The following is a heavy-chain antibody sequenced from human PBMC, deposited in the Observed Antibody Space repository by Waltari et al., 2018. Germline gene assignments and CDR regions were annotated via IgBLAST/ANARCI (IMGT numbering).Heavy chain of an antibody. CDR3: AKNGNIMLRATTFSDAFDT. Sequence: QEHLVQSGAEVTMPGSSVKVSCKASGGFFNTYAVNWVRQAHGQRLDWTGGIIPILDRPTYAKKCKGRVTFTADESTSTAYMELSNLGFEDTAMYYCAKNGNIMLRATTFSDAFDTWGQGTMVTVSS. J-gene: IGHJ3*02. CDR1: GGFFNTYA. D-gene: IGHD1-26*01. CDR2: IIPILDRP. V-gene: IGHV1-69*01.